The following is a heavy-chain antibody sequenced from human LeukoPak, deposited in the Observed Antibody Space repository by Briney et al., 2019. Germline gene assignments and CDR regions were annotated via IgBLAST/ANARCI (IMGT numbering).Heavy chain of an antibody. CDR3: ARDSTGLNWFDP. D-gene: IGHD2-8*02. CDR1: GGSISSFY. CDR2: ISYSETT. Sequence: SETLSLTCTVSGGSISSFYWSWIRQPPGKGLEYIGYISYSETTSYNPSLKSRVTISLDTSKNQFSLKLSSVTAADTAVYYCARDSTGLNWFDPWGQGTLVTVSS. J-gene: IGHJ5*02. V-gene: IGHV4-59*01.